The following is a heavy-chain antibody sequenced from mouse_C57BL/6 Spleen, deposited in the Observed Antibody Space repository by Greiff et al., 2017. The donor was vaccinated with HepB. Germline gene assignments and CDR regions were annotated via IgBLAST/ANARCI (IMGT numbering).Heavy chain of an antibody. J-gene: IGHJ2*01. CDR2: IYPGDGDT. D-gene: IGHD2-10*01. CDR3: ARSEAYSYYFDY. CDR1: GYAFSSYW. Sequence: QVQLQQSGAELVKPGASVKISCKASGYAFSSYWMNWVKQRPGKGLEWIGQIYPGDGDTNHNGKFKGKATLTADKSSSTAYMQLSSLTSEDSAVYFCARSEAYSYYFDYWGQGTTLTVSS. V-gene: IGHV1-80*01.